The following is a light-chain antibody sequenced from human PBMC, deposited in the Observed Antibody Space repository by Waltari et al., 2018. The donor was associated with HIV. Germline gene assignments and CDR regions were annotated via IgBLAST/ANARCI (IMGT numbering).Light chain of an antibody. CDR3: RAYDSCLSGSVV. Sequence: QSVLTQPPSVSGAPGQTVTISRTGSSSNIGAVFDVYWYQQIPGTAPKLLRYWNSRPGGLPGRFSRSKSAASAPLAITRLQAGDAADYYCRAYDSCLSGSVVFGGGTKLTVL. CDR1: SSNIGAVFD. CDR2: WN. J-gene: IGLJ3*02. V-gene: IGLV1-40*01.